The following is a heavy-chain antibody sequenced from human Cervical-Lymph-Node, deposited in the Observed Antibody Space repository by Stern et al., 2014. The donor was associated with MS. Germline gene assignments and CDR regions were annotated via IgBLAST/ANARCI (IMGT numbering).Heavy chain of an antibody. CDR3: AIHGAAVASLRD. D-gene: IGHD6-19*01. CDR2: ISSSGAVN. Sequence: MQLVESGGGLVKPGGSLRLSCAASGFKFSDYYISWIRLSPGTGLALVSYISSSGAVNLYADSVQGRFTVFMDSAGHSAVLQIHSLGVDDTAMYHCAIHGAAVASLRDWGQGTLVTVSS. CDR1: GFKFSDYY. V-gene: IGHV3-11*01. J-gene: IGHJ4*02.